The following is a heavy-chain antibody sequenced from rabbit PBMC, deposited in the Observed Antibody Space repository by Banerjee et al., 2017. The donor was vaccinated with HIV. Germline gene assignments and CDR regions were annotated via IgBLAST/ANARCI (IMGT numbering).Heavy chain of an antibody. D-gene: IGHD4-1*01. CDR2: IYTANAKT. V-gene: IGHV1S45*01. Sequence: QEQLVESGGGLVKPGASLTLTCKASGIDFSSGYDICWVRQAPGKGLEWIGCIYTANAKTYYATWARGRFTISKISSTTVTLQMTSLPVADTATYFCARDLAGVIGWNFGWWGQGTLVTVS. CDR1: GIDFSSGYD. CDR3: ARDLAGVIGWNFGW. J-gene: IGHJ6*01.